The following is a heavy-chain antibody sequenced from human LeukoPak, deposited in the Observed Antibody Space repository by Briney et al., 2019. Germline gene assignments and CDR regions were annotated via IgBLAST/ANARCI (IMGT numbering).Heavy chain of an antibody. V-gene: IGHV3-7*01. CDR3: ARDRSYGSGSFEPDYYYMDV. J-gene: IGHJ6*03. CDR2: IKQDGSEK. D-gene: IGHD3-10*01. CDR1: GFTFSSYW. Sequence: GGSLRLSCAASGFTFSSYWMSWVRQVPGKGLEWVANIKQDGSEKYYVDSVKGRFTISRDNAKNSLYLQMNSLRAEDTAVYYCARDRSYGSGSFEPDYYYMDVWGKGTTVTVSS.